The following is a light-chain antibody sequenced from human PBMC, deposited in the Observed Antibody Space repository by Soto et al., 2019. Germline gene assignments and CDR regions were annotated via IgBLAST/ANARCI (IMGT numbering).Light chain of an antibody. CDR2: GAS. J-gene: IGKJ1*01. Sequence: EIVLTQSPGTLSLSPGERATLSCRASQSVNANYLAWYQQKPGQAPRLLIYGASSRASGIPDRFSGSGSGTDFTLTISRLEPEDFAVYYCQQYGRSPRTFGQGTKVDIK. CDR1: QSVNANY. CDR3: QQYGRSPRT. V-gene: IGKV3-20*01.